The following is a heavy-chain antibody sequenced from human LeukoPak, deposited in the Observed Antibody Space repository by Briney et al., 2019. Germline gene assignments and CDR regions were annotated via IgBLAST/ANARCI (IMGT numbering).Heavy chain of an antibody. D-gene: IGHD4-17*01. V-gene: IGHV1-58*02. CDR3: AADPNYGDYSRAFDI. Sequence: GASVKVSCKASGFTFTSSAMQWVRQARGQRLEWIGWIVVGSGNTNYAKKFQERVTITRDMSTSTAYMELSSLRSEDTAVYYCAADPNYGDYSRAFDIWGQGTMVTVSS. CDR2: IVVGSGNT. CDR1: GFTFTSSA. J-gene: IGHJ3*02.